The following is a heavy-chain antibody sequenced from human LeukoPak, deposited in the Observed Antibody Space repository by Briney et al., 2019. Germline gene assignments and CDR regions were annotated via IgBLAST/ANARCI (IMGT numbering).Heavy chain of an antibody. J-gene: IGHJ5*02. CDR1: GFTFSTYA. CDR2: ISGGGNIT. D-gene: IGHD4-23*01. V-gene: IGHV3-23*01. CDR3: AKMEWELLNWFDP. Sequence: GGSLRLSCAASGFTFSTYAMTWVRQAPGKGLEWFSAISGGGNITYYADSVKGRFTISRDNSQNTLFLQMNSLRAEDTAVYYCAKMEWELLNWFDPWGQGTLVTVSS.